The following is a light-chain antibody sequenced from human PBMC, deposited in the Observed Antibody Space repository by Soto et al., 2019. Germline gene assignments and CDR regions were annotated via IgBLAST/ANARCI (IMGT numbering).Light chain of an antibody. CDR3: QQYGSSPRT. V-gene: IGKV3-20*01. CDR2: GAS. CDR1: QSVSSSY. J-gene: IGKJ1*01. Sequence: IVLTQSPGSRSLSPGERATLSWRASQSVSSSYLAWYQQKPGQAPRLVMYGASSRASGIPDRFSGSVSGTDGTISISRLEPEDGAVYYCQQYGSSPRTFGQGTKVDIK.